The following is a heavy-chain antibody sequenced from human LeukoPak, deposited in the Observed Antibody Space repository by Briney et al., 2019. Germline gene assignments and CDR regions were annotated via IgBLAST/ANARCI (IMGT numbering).Heavy chain of an antibody. V-gene: IGHV3-23*01. CDR2: ISGSGRTT. CDR3: ARDPPGIAASVSGG. Sequence: GGSLRLSCAASGFTFSNHAMSWVRQAPGKGLQWVSVISGSGRTTEYADSVKGRFTISRDNSKNTLYLQMTNVRVEDTAVYYCARDPPGIAASVSGGWGQGTLVTVSS. D-gene: IGHD6-13*01. J-gene: IGHJ4*02. CDR1: GFTFSNHA.